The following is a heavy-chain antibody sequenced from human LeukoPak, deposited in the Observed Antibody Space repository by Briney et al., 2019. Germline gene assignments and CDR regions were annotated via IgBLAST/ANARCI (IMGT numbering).Heavy chain of an antibody. D-gene: IGHD6-13*01. CDR3: AHRTDLYSSSWYWGY. J-gene: IGHJ4*02. CDR1: GFSLTTRGVG. CDR2: IYWDDDK. V-gene: IGHV2-5*02. Sequence: SGPTLVNPTQTLTLTCTFSGFSLTTRGVGVGWIRQPPGKALEWLALIYWDDDKRYSPSLKSRLTITKDTSKSQVVLIMTNMDPVDTATYYCAHRTDLYSSSWYWGYWGQGTLVTVSS.